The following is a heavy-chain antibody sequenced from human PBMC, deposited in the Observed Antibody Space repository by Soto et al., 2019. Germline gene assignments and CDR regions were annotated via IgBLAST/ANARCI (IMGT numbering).Heavy chain of an antibody. Sequence: LSLTCPVSGGSISSGDYYWSWIRQPPGKGLEWIGYIYYSGSTYYNPSLKSRVTISVDTSKNQFSLKLSSVTAADTAVYYCAITHYDILTGYYTSGAFDIWGQGTMVTGSS. V-gene: IGHV4-31*03. CDR1: GGSISSGDYY. J-gene: IGHJ3*02. D-gene: IGHD3-9*01. CDR2: IYYSGST. CDR3: AITHYDILTGYYTSGAFDI.